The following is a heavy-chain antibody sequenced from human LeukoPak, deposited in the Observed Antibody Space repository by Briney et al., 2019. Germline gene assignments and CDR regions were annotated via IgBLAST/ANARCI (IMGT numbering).Heavy chain of an antibody. CDR3: ATRGYSYDPFDY. Sequence: GGSLRLSCAASGFTFSSYAMSWVRQAPGKGPEWVSAISGSGGSTYYADSVKGRFTISRDNSKNTLYLQMNSLRAEDTAVYYCATRGYSYDPFDYWGQGTLVTVPS. CDR1: GFTFSSYA. V-gene: IGHV3-23*01. CDR2: ISGSGGST. J-gene: IGHJ4*02. D-gene: IGHD5-18*01.